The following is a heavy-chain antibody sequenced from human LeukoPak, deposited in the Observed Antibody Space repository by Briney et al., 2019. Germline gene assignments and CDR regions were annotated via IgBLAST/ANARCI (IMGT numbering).Heavy chain of an antibody. V-gene: IGHV3-7*01. D-gene: IGHD1-1*01. CDR2: IKQDGREK. J-gene: IGHJ4*02. CDR1: GFTFSSYW. CDR3: ARDFRRLAY. Sequence: GGSLRLSCAASGFTFSSYWMSWGRQAPGRGLEWVANIKQDGREKYYVDSVKGRFTISRDNAKNSLYLQMNSLRAEDTAVYYCARDFRRLAYWGQGTLVTVSS.